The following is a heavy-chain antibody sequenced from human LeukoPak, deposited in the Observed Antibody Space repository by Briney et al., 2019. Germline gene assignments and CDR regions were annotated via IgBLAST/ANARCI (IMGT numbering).Heavy chain of an antibody. D-gene: IGHD3-22*01. CDR2: IYYSGST. J-gene: IGHJ6*02. V-gene: IGHV4-39*01. CDR3: ARQEPPYYYDSSGDYYYGMDV. Sequence: SETLSLTCTASGGSIGSSSYYWGWIRQPPGKGLDWIGSIYYSGSTYYNPSLKSRVTISVDTSKNQFSLKLSSVTAADTAVYYCARQEPPYYYDSSGDYYYGMDVWGQGTTVTVSS. CDR1: GGSIGSSSYY.